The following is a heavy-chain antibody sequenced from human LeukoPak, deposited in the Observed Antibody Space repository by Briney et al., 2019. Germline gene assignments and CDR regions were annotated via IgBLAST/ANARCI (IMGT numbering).Heavy chain of an antibody. Sequence: PSETLSLTCTVSGGYISSYYWSWIRQPPGKGLEWIGYIYYSGSTNYNPSLKSRVTISVDTSKNQFSLKLSSVTAADTAVYYSARERNYDFWRGYYTGAFDIWGQGTMVTVSS. CDR1: GGYISSYY. V-gene: IGHV4-59*01. D-gene: IGHD3-3*01. J-gene: IGHJ3*02. CDR2: IYYSGST. CDR3: ARERNYDFWRGYYTGAFDI.